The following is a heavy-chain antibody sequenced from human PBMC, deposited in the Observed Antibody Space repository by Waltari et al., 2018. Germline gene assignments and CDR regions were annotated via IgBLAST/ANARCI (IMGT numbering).Heavy chain of an antibody. CDR2: RSAYNGNT. D-gene: IGHD1-26*01. CDR3: ARGEGGSSKIRPFDY. Sequence: QVQLVQSGAEVKKPGASVKVSCKASGYTFTSYGISWVRQAPGQGLEWMGWRSAYNGNTNYGQKIQRRVTITTDTATSTAYMELRSLRSDDTAVYYCARGEGGSSKIRPFDYWGQGTLVTVSS. CDR1: GYTFTSYG. J-gene: IGHJ4*02. V-gene: IGHV1-18*04.